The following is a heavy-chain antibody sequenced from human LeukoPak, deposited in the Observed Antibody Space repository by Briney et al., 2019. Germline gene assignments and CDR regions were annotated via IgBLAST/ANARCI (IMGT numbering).Heavy chain of an antibody. CDR3: ARASTTVPNLLDN. CDR1: GSTFSTFW. V-gene: IGHV3-74*03. CDR2: VSGDGSST. J-gene: IGHJ4*02. D-gene: IGHD4-17*01. Sequence: PGGSLRLSCVASGSTFSTFWMHWVRQVPGKGLLWVSRVSGDGSSTKYADSLKGRFTISRDNAKNTLYLQMNSPRAEDTAVYFCARASTTVPNLLDNWGQGTLVTVSS.